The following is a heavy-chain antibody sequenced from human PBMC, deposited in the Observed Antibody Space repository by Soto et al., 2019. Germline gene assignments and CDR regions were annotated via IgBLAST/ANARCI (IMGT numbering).Heavy chain of an antibody. D-gene: IGHD4-17*01. CDR1: GFTFSSYG. CDR3: AKHYGGNSGCYFDY. Sequence: TGGSLRLSCAASGFTFSSYGMHWVRQAPGKGLEWVAVISYDGSNKYYADSVKGRFTISRDNSKNTLYLQMNSLRAEDTAVYYCAKHYGGNSGCYFDYWGQGTLVTVSS. V-gene: IGHV3-30*18. J-gene: IGHJ4*02. CDR2: ISYDGSNK.